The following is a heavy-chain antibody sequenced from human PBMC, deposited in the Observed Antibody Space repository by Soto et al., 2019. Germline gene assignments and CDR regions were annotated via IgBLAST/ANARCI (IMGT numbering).Heavy chain of an antibody. D-gene: IGHD3-3*01. Sequence: ASVKVSCKASGYTFTGYYMHWVRQAPGQGLEWMGWINPNSGGTNYAQKFQGWVTMTRDTSISTAYMELSRLRSDDTAVYYCARSPAGTVITIFGVVKTWMDVWGQGTTVTVSS. J-gene: IGHJ6*02. CDR1: GYTFTGYY. CDR2: INPNSGGT. V-gene: IGHV1-2*04. CDR3: ARSPAGTVITIFGVVKTWMDV.